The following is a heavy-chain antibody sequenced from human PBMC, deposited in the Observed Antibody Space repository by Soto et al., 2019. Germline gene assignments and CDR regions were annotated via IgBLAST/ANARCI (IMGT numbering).Heavy chain of an antibody. CDR1: GVSIRSTSYY. J-gene: IGHJ4*02. V-gene: IGHV4-39*01. Sequence: SETLSLTCNVSGVSIRSTSYYWTWIRQPPGKGLEWIGTIYFSGSTFYNPSLKSRVSISVDTSKNQFSLNLTSVTDGDTAVYYCARHGSYWGQGTLVTVSS. CDR3: ARHGSY. CDR2: IYFSGST.